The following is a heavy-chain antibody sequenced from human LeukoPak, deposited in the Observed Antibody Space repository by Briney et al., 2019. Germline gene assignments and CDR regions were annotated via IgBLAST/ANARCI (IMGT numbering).Heavy chain of an antibody. V-gene: IGHV4-59*01. Sequence: SETLSLTCTVSGGSISSYYWSWIRQPPGKGLEWIGYIYYSGSTNYNPSLKSRVTISVDTSKNQFSRKLSSVTAADTAVYYCARAGDSSGYYPLNWFDPWGQGTLVTVSS. CDR1: GGSISSYY. CDR3: ARAGDSSGYYPLNWFDP. CDR2: IYYSGST. D-gene: IGHD3-22*01. J-gene: IGHJ5*02.